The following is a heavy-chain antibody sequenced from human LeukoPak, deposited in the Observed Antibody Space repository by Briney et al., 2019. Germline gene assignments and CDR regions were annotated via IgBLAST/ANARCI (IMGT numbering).Heavy chain of an antibody. CDR1: GFPFSDHE. CDR3: ARRTSGAFAI. CDR2: ISSSGSDK. V-gene: IGHV3-48*03. Sequence: GGSLTLPCAASGFPFSDHEMNWVRQAPGRGLEWVSYISSSGSDKYYPDSVKGRFTISRDNAKNSLYLQMNSLRAEDTAVYYCARRTSGAFAIWGQGTKVTVSS. J-gene: IGHJ3*02.